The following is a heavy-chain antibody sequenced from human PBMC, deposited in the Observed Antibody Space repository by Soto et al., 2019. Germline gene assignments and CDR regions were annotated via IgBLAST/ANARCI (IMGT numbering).Heavy chain of an antibody. CDR2: ISPYNGDR. CDR1: GYTFKTYG. V-gene: IGHV1-18*04. D-gene: IGHD3-10*01. J-gene: IGHJ4*02. Sequence: GASVKVSCKSSGYTFKTYGISWVRQAPGQGLEWMGWISPYNGDRRLSEKMQGRLTMTTDTSTSTGYMELRSLTADDTAVYYCATTRSYDSHRPFDYWSQGTLVTVSS. CDR3: ATTRSYDSHRPFDY.